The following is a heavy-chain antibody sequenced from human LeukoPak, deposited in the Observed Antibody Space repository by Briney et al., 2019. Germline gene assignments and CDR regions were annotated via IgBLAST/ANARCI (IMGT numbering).Heavy chain of an antibody. CDR1: GFTFSSYA. CDR2: ISYDGSNK. Sequence: PGRSLRLSCAASGFTFSSYAMHWARQAPGKGLEWVAVISYDGSNKYYADSVKGRFTISRDNSKNTLYLQMNSLRAEDTAVYYCARDRYSGSYFPSGPFDYWGQGTLVTVSS. J-gene: IGHJ4*02. CDR3: ARDRYSGSYFPSGPFDY. D-gene: IGHD1-26*01. V-gene: IGHV3-30*04.